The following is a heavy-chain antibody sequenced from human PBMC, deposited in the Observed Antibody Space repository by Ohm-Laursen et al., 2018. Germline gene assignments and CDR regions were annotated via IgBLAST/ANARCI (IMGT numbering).Heavy chain of an antibody. V-gene: IGHV4-34*01. CDR2: INHSRST. Sequence: SETLSLTCAVYAGSFSDYYWSWIRQPPGKGLEWIGEINHSRSTNYNPSLKSRVTISVDTSKKQFSLKLSSVTAADTAVYYCARGLTYYYDSSGYSPKGWFDPWGLGTLVTVSS. CDR3: ARGLTYYYDSSGYSPKGWFDP. J-gene: IGHJ5*02. CDR1: AGSFSDYY. D-gene: IGHD3-22*01.